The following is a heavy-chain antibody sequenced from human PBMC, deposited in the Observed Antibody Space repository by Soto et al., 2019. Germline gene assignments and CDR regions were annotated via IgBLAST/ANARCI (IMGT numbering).Heavy chain of an antibody. CDR1: GGSINDFY. CDR3: ARVGGVAARTFDY. D-gene: IGHD6-6*01. Sequence: SETLSLTCTVSGGSINDFYWTWIRQPPGKALEWIGYIYYSGSTDYNPSLKGRVTISVDTSKNQFSLKLRSVTAAGTAVYYCARVGGVAARTFDYWGQGTLVTVPQ. V-gene: IGHV4-59*01. CDR2: IYYSGST. J-gene: IGHJ4*02.